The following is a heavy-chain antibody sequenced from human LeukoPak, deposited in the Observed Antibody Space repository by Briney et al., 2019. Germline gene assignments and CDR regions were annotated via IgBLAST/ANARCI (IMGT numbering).Heavy chain of an antibody. V-gene: IGHV3-9*03. Sequence: AGGSLRLSCAASGFTFSSYAMHWVRQAPGKGLEWVSGISWNSGSIGYADSVKGRFTISRDNAKNSLYLQMNSLRAEDMALYYCAKAPLNYYDSSGYFDYWGQGTLVTVSS. CDR3: AKAPLNYYDSSGYFDY. CDR2: ISWNSGSI. D-gene: IGHD3-22*01. CDR1: GFTFSSYA. J-gene: IGHJ4*02.